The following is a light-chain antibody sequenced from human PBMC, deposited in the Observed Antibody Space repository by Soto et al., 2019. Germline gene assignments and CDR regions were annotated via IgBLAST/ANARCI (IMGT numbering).Light chain of an antibody. CDR2: GAS. CDR1: QSVSSN. CDR3: QQYNNWPPWT. V-gene: IGKV3-15*01. J-gene: IGKJ1*01. Sequence: EIVMTQSPATLSVSPGERATLSCRASQSVSSNLAWYQQKPGQAPRLLIYGASTRATGIPARFSGSGSGTAFTLTISSRQEEDFAVYYCQQYNNWPPWTFGQGTKVEIK.